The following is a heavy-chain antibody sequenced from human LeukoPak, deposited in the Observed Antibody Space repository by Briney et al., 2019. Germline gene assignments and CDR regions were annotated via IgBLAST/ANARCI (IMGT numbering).Heavy chain of an antibody. D-gene: IGHD2-2*01. CDR3: AKDSNPARIVVVPAGSFDY. Sequence: GGSLRLSCAASGLTFSSYAMSWVRQAPGKGLEWVSAISGSGGSTYYADSVKGRFTISRDNSKNTLYLQMNSLRAEDTAVYYCAKDSNPARIVVVPAGSFDYWGQGTLVTVSS. J-gene: IGHJ4*02. V-gene: IGHV3-23*01. CDR1: GLTFSSYA. CDR2: ISGSGGST.